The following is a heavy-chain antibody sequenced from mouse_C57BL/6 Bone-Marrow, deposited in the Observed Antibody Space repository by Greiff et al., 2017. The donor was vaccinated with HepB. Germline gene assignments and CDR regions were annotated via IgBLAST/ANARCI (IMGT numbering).Heavy chain of an antibody. CDR2: IWSGGST. Sequence: QVQLKESGPGLVQPSQSLSITCSVSGFSLTSYGVHWVRQSPGKGLEWLGVIWSGGSTDYNAAFISRLSNSKDNTKGQVFFKMNSLQADDTAIYYCARKGYRNAYWYIDVWGTGTTVTVS. D-gene: IGHD2-5*01. V-gene: IGHV2-2*01. CDR1: GFSLTSYG. J-gene: IGHJ1*03. CDR3: ARKGYRNAYWYIDV.